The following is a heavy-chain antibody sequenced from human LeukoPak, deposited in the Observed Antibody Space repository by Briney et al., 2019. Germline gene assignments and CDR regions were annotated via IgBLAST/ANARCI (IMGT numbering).Heavy chain of an antibody. CDR1: GFTFGASV. CDR3: TAREAPTGDTFDV. CDR2: IRSKADSYET. D-gene: IGHD1-14*01. V-gene: IGHV3-73*01. Sequence: GGSQRLFCAAWGFTFGASVVHWVRQASGKGLEWVGRIRSKADSYETAYAASVKGRFTVSRDESKNKQYLQMNSLKTEDTAVYYCTAREAPTGDTFDVWGQGTMVTVSS. J-gene: IGHJ3*01.